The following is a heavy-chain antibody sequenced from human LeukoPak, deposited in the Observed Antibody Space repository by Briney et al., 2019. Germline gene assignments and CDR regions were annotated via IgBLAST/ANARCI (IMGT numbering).Heavy chain of an antibody. Sequence: SETLSLTCTVSGGSISSSSYYWGWIRQPPGKGLEWIGSIYYSGSTYYNPSLKSRVTISVDTSKNHFSLKLSSVTAADTAVYYCARGALKWELPPIRARKSYYFDYWGQGTLVTVSS. CDR2: IYYSGST. J-gene: IGHJ4*02. CDR3: ARGALKWELPPIRARKSYYFDY. D-gene: IGHD1-26*01. CDR1: GGSISSSSYY. V-gene: IGHV4-39*02.